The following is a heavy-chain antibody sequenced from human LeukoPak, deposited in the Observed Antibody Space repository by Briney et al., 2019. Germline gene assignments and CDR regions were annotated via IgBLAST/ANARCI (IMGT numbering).Heavy chain of an antibody. D-gene: IGHD3-3*01. J-gene: IGHJ4*02. V-gene: IGHV3-21*01. CDR1: GFTFSSYS. Sequence: GGSLRLSCAASGFTFSSYSMNWVRQAPGKGLEWVSSISSSSSYIYYADSLKGRFTISRDNAKNSLYLQMNSLRAGDTAVYYCAITIFGVVQPIPYYWGQGTLVTVSS. CDR3: AITIFGVVQPIPYY. CDR2: ISSSSSYI.